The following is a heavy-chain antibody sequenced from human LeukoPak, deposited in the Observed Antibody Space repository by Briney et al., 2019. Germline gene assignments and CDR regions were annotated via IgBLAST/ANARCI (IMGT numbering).Heavy chain of an antibody. CDR2: IYYSGST. D-gene: IGHD3-22*01. Sequence: SETLSLTCTVSGGSISGYYWTWIRQAPGKGLEWIGYIYYSGSTNYNPALKSRVTISEDTSKNQISLKLSSVTAADTAVYYCARVRGYYDSSGYDYWGQGTLVTVSS. CDR3: ARVRGYYDSSGYDY. J-gene: IGHJ4*02. CDR1: GGSISGYY. V-gene: IGHV4-59*01.